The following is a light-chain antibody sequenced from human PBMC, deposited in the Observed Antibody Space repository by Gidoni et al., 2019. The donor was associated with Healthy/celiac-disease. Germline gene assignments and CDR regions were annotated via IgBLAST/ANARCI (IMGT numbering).Light chain of an antibody. V-gene: IGLV10-54*04. CDR2: RNN. J-gene: IGLJ3*02. CDR1: SNNVGNQG. CDR3: SAWDSSLSWV. Sequence: QAGLTQPPSVSKGLRQTATLTCTGNSNNVGNQGAAWLQQHQGHPPKLLSYRNNNRPSRISERFSASRSGNTASLTITGLQPEDEADYYCSAWDSSLSWVFGGGTKLTVL.